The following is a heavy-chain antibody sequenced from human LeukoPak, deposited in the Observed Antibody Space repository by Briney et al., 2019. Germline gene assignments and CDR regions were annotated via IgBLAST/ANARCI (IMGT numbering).Heavy chain of an antibody. V-gene: IGHV1-18*01. Sequence: ASVKVSCKASGYTFTSYGISWVRQAPGQGLEWMGWISAYNGNTNYARKLQGRVTMTTDTSTSTAYMELRSLRSDDTAVYYCARDRLITMVRGRAFDIWGQGTMVTVSS. J-gene: IGHJ3*02. CDR1: GYTFTSYG. CDR2: ISAYNGNT. D-gene: IGHD3-10*01. CDR3: ARDRLITMVRGRAFDI.